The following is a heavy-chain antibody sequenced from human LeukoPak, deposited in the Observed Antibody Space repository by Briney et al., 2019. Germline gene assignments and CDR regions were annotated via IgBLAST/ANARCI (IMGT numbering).Heavy chain of an antibody. J-gene: IGHJ4*02. CDR2: IRSKANSYAT. D-gene: IGHD6-13*01. Sequence: GGSLRLSCAASGFTFSGSAMHWVRQASGKGLEWVGRIRSKANSYATAYAASVKGRFTISRDNAKNSLYLQMNSLRAEDTAVYHCARVGDSSTWLYYFDYWGQGTLVTVSS. CDR1: GFTFSGSA. V-gene: IGHV3-73*01. CDR3: ARVGDSSTWLYYFDY.